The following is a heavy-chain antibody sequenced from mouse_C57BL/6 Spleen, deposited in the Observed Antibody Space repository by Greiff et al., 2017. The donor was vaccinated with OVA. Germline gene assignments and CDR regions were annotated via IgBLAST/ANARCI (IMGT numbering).Heavy chain of an antibody. J-gene: IGHJ2*01. Sequence: QVQLQQSGAELVRPGASVKLSCKASGYTFTDYYINWVKQRPGQGLEWIARIYPGSGTTYYNEKFKGKATLTAEKSSSTAYMQLSSLTSEDSAVYFCARNRAAQATDLDYWGQGTTLTVSS. CDR2: IYPGSGTT. CDR1: GYTFTDYY. D-gene: IGHD3-2*02. V-gene: IGHV1-76*01. CDR3: ARNRAAQATDLDY.